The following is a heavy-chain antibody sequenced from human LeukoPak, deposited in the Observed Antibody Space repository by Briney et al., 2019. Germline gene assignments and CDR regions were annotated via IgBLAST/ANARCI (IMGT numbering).Heavy chain of an antibody. CDR3: ARDGYHIVVVVAASGMDV. Sequence: ASVKVSCKASGYTFTSYGISWVRQAPGQGLEWMGWISAYNGNTNYAQKLQGRVTMTTDTSTSTAYMELRSLRSDDTAVYYCARDGYHIVVVVAASGMDVWGQGTTVTVSS. V-gene: IGHV1-18*01. CDR2: ISAYNGNT. D-gene: IGHD2-15*01. CDR1: GYTFTSYG. J-gene: IGHJ6*02.